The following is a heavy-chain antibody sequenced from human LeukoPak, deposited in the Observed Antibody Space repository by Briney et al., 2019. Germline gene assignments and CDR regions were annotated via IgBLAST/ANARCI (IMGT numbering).Heavy chain of an antibody. Sequence: ASVKVSCKASGYTFASYYMHWVRQAPGQGLEWMGIINPSGGSTSYAQKFQGRVTMTRDMSTSTVYMELSSLRSEDTAVYYCAMGKVEMATITGSWGQGTLVTVSS. CDR1: GYTFASYY. CDR3: AMGKVEMATITGS. CDR2: INPSGGST. J-gene: IGHJ4*02. V-gene: IGHV1-46*03. D-gene: IGHD5-24*01.